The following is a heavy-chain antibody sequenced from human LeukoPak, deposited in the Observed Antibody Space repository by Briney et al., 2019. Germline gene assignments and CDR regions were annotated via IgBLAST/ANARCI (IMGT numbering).Heavy chain of an antibody. Sequence: PSQTLSLTCTVSGGSISSGDYYWSWIRQPPGKGLEWIGYIYYSGSTYYNPSLKSRVTISADTSKNQFSLKLSSVTAADTAVYYCARDSGLWFGELYYYYGMDVWGKGTTVTVSS. CDR1: GGSISSGDYY. CDR3: ARDSGLWFGELYYYYGMDV. V-gene: IGHV4-30-4*01. CDR2: IYYSGST. J-gene: IGHJ6*04. D-gene: IGHD3-10*01.